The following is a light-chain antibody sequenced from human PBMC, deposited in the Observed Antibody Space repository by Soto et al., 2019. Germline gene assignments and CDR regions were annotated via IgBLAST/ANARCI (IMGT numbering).Light chain of an antibody. CDR1: QSIGSY. Sequence: EIVLTQSPATLSLSLGERATLSCRASQSIGSYLAWYQQKPGQAPRLLIYGASSRATGIPDRFSGSGSGTDFTLTISRLEPEDFAVYYCQQYDSSPKTFGQGTKVDIK. V-gene: IGKV3-20*01. J-gene: IGKJ1*01. CDR2: GAS. CDR3: QQYDSSPKT.